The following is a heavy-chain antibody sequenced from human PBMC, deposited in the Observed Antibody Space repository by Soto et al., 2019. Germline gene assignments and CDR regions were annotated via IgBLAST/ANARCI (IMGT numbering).Heavy chain of an antibody. CDR3: ARLSDRSGYFRRGDYYYMDV. CDR2: IYYSGST. Sequence: SETLSLTCTVSGGSISSYYWSWIRQPPGKGLEWIGYIYYSGSTNYNPSLKSRVTISVDTSKNQFSLKLSSVTAADTAVYYCARLSDRSGYFRRGDYYYMDVWGKGTTVTVSS. D-gene: IGHD3-22*01. CDR1: GGSISSYY. J-gene: IGHJ6*03. V-gene: IGHV4-59*08.